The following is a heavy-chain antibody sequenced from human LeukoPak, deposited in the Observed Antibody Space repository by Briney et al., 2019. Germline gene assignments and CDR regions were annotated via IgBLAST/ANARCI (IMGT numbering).Heavy chain of an antibody. CDR1: GFTFSGYG. D-gene: IGHD5-24*01. Sequence: GGSLRLSCAASGFTFSGYGMSWVRHAPGKGLEWVSRISWNGGRKDYADSVKGRFTISRDNAKNSLYLQMNSLRAEDTAFYYWARDGEMATIAYDYYYMDGWGKGTTVTVSS. J-gene: IGHJ6*03. V-gene: IGHV3-20*04. CDR3: ARDGEMATIAYDYYYMDG. CDR2: ISWNGGRK.